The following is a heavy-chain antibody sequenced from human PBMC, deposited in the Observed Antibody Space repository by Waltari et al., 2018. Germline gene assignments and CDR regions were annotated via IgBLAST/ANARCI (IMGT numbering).Heavy chain of an antibody. CDR3: ARDRGWNTLDY. J-gene: IGHJ4*02. D-gene: IGHD6-19*01. Sequence: EVPLVESGGGLVQPGGSLRLSCAATGLTFRSNWIPWVRQAPGRGLEWVANINQDGGETYYVDSVRGRFTISRDNARNSLYLQMDSLRDEDTALYYCARDRGWNTLDYWGQGTLVTVSS. CDR1: GLTFRSNW. CDR2: INQDGGET. V-gene: IGHV3-7*04.